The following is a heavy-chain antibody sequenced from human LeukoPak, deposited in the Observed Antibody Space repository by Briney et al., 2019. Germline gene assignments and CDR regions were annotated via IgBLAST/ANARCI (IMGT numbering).Heavy chain of an antibody. CDR1: GFTFSTYS. CDR2: ISGSTSTI. D-gene: IGHD4-17*01. Sequence: GGSLRLSCTASGFTFSTYSMTWVRQAPGKGLEWVSFISGSTSTIYYADSVKGRFTISRDNAKNSLYLQMNSLRDEDTAVYFCARDSYGDYYFDYWGQGSLVTVSS. J-gene: IGHJ4*02. CDR3: ARDSYGDYYFDY. V-gene: IGHV3-48*02.